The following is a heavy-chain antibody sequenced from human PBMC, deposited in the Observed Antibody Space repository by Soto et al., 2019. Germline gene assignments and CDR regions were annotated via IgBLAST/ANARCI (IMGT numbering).Heavy chain of an antibody. Sequence: SETLSLTCTVSGGSISSYYWSWIRQPPGKGLEWIGYIYYSGSTNYNPSLKSRVTISVDTSKNQFSLKLSSVTAADTAVYYCASARRITIFGVVTSPYMDVWGKGTTVTVSS. CDR1: GGSISSYY. D-gene: IGHD3-3*01. V-gene: IGHV4-59*01. CDR3: ASARRITIFGVVTSPYMDV. J-gene: IGHJ6*03. CDR2: IYYSGST.